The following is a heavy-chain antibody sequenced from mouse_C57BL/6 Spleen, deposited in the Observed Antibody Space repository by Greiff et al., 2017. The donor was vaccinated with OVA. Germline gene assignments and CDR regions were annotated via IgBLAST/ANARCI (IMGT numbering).Heavy chain of an antibody. CDR3: ARGIQYYGSTSARDY. CDR2: INPSTGGI. J-gene: IGHJ4*01. V-gene: IGHV1-42*01. Sequence: EVQLQQSGPELVKPGASVKISCKASGFSFTGYYMNWVKQSPEKSLEWIGEINPSTGGITSNQKLKAKATLTVDKSSSTVYMQLKSLTSEDSAVYSCARGIQYYGSTSARDYWGQGTSVTVSS. CDR1: GFSFTGYY. D-gene: IGHD1-1*01.